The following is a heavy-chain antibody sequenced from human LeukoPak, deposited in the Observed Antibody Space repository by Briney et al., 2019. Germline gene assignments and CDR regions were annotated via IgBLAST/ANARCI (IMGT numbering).Heavy chain of an antibody. J-gene: IGHJ4*02. D-gene: IGHD2-2*01. V-gene: IGHV3-11*04. CDR1: GFIFSDCY. CDR3: ARGDGDPPTQGYCSSTSCDFDF. CDR2: ISSSGTTI. Sequence: GGSLRLSYAASGFIFSDCYMSWIRQAPGKGLEWVSYISSSGTTIYYAESVKGRFTISRDNAKNSVYLQMNSLTAEDTAVYYCARGDGDPPTQGYCSSTSCDFDFWGQGTLVTVSS.